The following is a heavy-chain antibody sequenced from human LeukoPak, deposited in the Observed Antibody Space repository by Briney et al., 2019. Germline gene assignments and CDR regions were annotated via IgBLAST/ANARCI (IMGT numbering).Heavy chain of an antibody. D-gene: IGHD2-15*01. CDR3: ARDRTCCSGGSCSPDAFDI. CDR1: GYTFTSYG. CDR2: IIAYNGNT. Sequence: ASVKVSCKASGYTFTSYGISWVRQAPGQGLEWMGWIIAYNGNTNYAQKLQGRVTMTTDTSTSTAYMELRSLRSDDTAVYYCARDRTCCSGGSCSPDAFDIWGQGTMVTVSS. J-gene: IGHJ3*02. V-gene: IGHV1-18*01.